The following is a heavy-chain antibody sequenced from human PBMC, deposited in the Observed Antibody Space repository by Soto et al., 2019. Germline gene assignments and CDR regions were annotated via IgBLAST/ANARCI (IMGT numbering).Heavy chain of an antibody. CDR3: ARSYSSGWALVDY. CDR2: MNPNSGNT. J-gene: IGHJ4*02. Sequence: ASVKGSCKASGYTFTSYDINWVRQATGQGLEGMGWMNPNSGNTGYAQKFQGRVTMTRNTSISTAYMELSSLRSEDTAVYYCARSYSSGWALVDYWGQGTQVTVPS. V-gene: IGHV1-8*01. CDR1: GYTFTSYD. D-gene: IGHD6-19*01.